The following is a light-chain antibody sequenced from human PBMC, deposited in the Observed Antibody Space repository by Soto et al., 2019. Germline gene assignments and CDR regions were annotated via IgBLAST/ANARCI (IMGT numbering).Light chain of an antibody. CDR3: SSYTSSSTRV. CDR2: DIR. V-gene: IGLV2-14*03. CDR1: SSDVGGYKY. J-gene: IGLJ1*01. Sequence: QSALTQPASVSGSPGQSITISCTGTSSDVGGYKYVSWYQQHPGKAPKLMIYDIRNRPSGVSNRFSGSKSGNTASLTISGLQAEDEAIYYCSSYTSSSTRVFGTGTKVTVL.